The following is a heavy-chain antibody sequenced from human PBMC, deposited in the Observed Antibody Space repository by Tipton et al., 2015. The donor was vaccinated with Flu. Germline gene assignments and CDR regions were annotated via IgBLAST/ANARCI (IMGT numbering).Heavy chain of an antibody. CDR2: IYYSGST. CDR3: ARVGAVTMVRGLAFDAFDI. CDR1: GGSISSSSYY. Sequence: TLSLTCTVSGGSISSSSYYWGWIRQPPGKGLEWIGTIYYSGSTYYNPSLKSRVTMSVDTSKNQFSLNLSSVTAADTAVYYCARVGAVTMVRGLAFDAFDIWGLGTMVAVSS. D-gene: IGHD3-10*01. V-gene: IGHV4-39*07. J-gene: IGHJ3*02.